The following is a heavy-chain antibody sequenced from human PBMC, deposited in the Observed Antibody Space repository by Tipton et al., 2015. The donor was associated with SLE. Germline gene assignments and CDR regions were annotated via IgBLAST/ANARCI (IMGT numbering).Heavy chain of an antibody. V-gene: IGHV4-34*01. D-gene: IGHD1-26*01. CDR2: INHSGST. Sequence: TLSLTCAVYAGSFSDYYWSWIRQPPGKGLEWIGEINHSGSTNYSPSLKSRVTISVDTSKNQFSLKLTSVTAADTAVYYCARSGSYPYYYYYMDVWGKGTTVTVSS. J-gene: IGHJ6*03. CDR1: AGSFSDYY. CDR3: ARSGSYPYYYYYMDV.